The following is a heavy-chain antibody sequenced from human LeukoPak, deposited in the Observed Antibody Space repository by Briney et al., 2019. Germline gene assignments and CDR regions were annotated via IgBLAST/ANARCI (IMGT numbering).Heavy chain of an antibody. CDR2: IRGSGDTT. CDR3: AKEEFLRYFDPYGYYFDH. J-gene: IGHJ4*02. Sequence: GGSLRLSCPASAFTLSSYAMNWVRQAPGQGLEWVSGIRGSGDTTYYADSVKGRRFTISRDNSKNTLYLQMNSVRAEDTAVYYCAKEEFLRYFDPYGYYFDHWGQGTLVTVSS. CDR1: AFTLSSYA. V-gene: IGHV3-23*01. D-gene: IGHD3-9*01.